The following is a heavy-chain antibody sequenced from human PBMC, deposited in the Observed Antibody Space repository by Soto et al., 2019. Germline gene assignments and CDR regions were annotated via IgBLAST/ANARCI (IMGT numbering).Heavy chain of an antibody. J-gene: IGHJ6*02. CDR1: GYSFTSYW. CDR3: AGHNAHYYYYYGMDV. CDR2: IDPSDSYT. Sequence: PGESLKISCKGSGYSFTSYWISWVRQMPGKGLEWMGRIDPSDSYTNYSPSFQGHVTISADKSISTAYLQWSSLKASDTAMYYCAGHNAHYYYYYGMDVWGQGTTVTVS. V-gene: IGHV5-10-1*01. D-gene: IGHD1-20*01.